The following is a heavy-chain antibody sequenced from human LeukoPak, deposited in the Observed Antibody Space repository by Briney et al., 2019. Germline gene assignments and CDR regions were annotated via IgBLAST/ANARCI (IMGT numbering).Heavy chain of an antibody. V-gene: IGHV3-21*01. Sequence: GGSLRLSCAASGFTFSSYSMNWVRQAPGKGLEWVSSISSSSSYIYYADSVKGRFTISRDNSRNTVYLQMSSLRVEDTAVYYCTRERVVGASFDYWGQGTLVTVSS. CDR1: GFTFSSYS. J-gene: IGHJ4*02. CDR2: ISSSSSYI. D-gene: IGHD1-26*01. CDR3: TRERVVGASFDY.